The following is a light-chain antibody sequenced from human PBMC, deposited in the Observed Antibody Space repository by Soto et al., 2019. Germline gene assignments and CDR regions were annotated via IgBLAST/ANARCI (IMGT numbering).Light chain of an antibody. CDR2: DVS. CDR1: SSDVGGYNY. J-gene: IGLJ1*01. Sequence: QSALTQPRSVSGSPGQSVTISCTGTSSDVGGYNYVSWYQQHPGKAPKLMIYDVSEWPSGVPDRFSGSKSGNTASLTISGLQAEDEADYYCCSYAGIYTLYVFGTGTKLTVL. V-gene: IGLV2-11*01. CDR3: CSYAGIYTLYV.